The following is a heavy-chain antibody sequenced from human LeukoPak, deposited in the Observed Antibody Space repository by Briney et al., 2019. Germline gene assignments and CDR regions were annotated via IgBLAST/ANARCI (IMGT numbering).Heavy chain of an antibody. CDR1: GGSISSNNW. Sequence: SGTLSLTCAVSGGSISSNNWWSWVRQPPGKGLEWIGEIYHTGSTDYNPSLESRVTMSVDESKNQFSLKLTSVTAADTAVYYCARGFYGSGSYSSPGFHAFDVWGQGTMVTVSS. CDR3: ARGFYGSGSYSSPGFHAFDV. J-gene: IGHJ3*01. D-gene: IGHD3-10*01. CDR2: IYHTGST. V-gene: IGHV4-4*02.